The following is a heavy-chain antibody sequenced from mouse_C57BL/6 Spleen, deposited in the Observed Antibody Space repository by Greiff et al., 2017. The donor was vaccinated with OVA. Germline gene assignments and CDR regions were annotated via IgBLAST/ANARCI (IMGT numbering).Heavy chain of an antibody. CDR3: ARGEVSYYFDY. CDR1: GYTFTSYW. J-gene: IGHJ2*01. CDR2: IDPSDSYT. Sequence: VQLQQPGAELVMPGASVKLSCKASGYTFTSYWMHWVKQRPGQGLEWIGKIDPSDSYTNYNQKFKGKSTLTVDKSSSTAYMQLSSLTSADSAVYYCARGEVSYYFDYWGQGTTLTVSS. V-gene: IGHV1-69*01.